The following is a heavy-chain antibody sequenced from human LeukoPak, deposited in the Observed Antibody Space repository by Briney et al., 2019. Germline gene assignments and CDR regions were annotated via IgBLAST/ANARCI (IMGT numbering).Heavy chain of an antibody. J-gene: IGHJ4*02. V-gene: IGHV4-34*01. CDR2: INHSGST. CDR1: GGSFSGYY. Sequence: SETLSLTCAVYGGSFSGYYWSWIRQPPGKGLEWIGEINHSGSTNYNPSLKSRVTISVDTSKNQFSLKLSSVTAADTAVYYCARYCSSTSCRFDYWGQGTLVTVSS. D-gene: IGHD2-2*01. CDR3: ARYCSSTSCRFDY.